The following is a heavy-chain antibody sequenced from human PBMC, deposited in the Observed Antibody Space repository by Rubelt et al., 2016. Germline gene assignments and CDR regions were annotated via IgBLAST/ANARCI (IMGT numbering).Heavy chain of an antibody. CDR1: YTFTSYA. D-gene: IGHD6-19*01. Sequence: YTFTSYAMHWVRQAPGQRLEWMGWINAGNGNTKYSQKFQGRVTITRDTSASTAYMELSSLRSEDTAVYYCACQGVDGSGWLPNFYYYYGMDVWGQGTTVTDSS. V-gene: IGHV1-3*01. CDR2: INAGNGNT. CDR3: ACQGVDGSGWLPNFYYYYGMDV. J-gene: IGHJ6*02.